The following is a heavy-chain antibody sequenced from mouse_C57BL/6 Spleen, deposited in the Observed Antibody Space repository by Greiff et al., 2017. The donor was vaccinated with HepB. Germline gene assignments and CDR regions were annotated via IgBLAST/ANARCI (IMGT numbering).Heavy chain of an antibody. Sequence: VQLQQSGAELVKPGASVKLSCKASGYTFTSYWMQWVKQRPGQGLEWIGEIDPSDSYTNYNQKFKGKATLTVDTSSSTAYMQLSSLTSEDSAVYYCARGGYDYDEGYAMDYWGQGTSVTVSS. CDR3: ARGGYDYDEGYAMDY. CDR2: IDPSDSYT. D-gene: IGHD2-4*01. CDR1: GYTFTSYW. J-gene: IGHJ4*01. V-gene: IGHV1-50*01.